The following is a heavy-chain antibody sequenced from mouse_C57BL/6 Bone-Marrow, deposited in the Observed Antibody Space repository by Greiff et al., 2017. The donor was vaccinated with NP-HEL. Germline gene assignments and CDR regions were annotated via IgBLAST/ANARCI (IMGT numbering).Heavy chain of an antibody. CDR1: GFSLTSYG. V-gene: IGHV2-2*01. D-gene: IGHD2-3*01. CDR2: IWSGGST. J-gene: IGHJ4*01. Sequence: QVQLQQSGPGLVQPSQSLSITCTVSGFSLTSYGVHWVRQSPGKGLAWLGVIWSGGSTDYNAAFISRLSISKDNSKSQVFFKMNSLQADDTAIYYCARNSIYDGYYVWAMDYWGQGTSVTVSS. CDR3: ARNSIYDGYYVWAMDY.